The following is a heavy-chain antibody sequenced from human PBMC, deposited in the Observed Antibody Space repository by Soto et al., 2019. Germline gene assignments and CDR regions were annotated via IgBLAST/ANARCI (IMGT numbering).Heavy chain of an antibody. J-gene: IGHJ4*02. Sequence: PGGSLRLSCAASGFTFSSQTMNWVRQAPGKGLEWVSSISSSSTYIYYADSVKGRFTISRDNAKNSLYLQMNSLRAEDTAVYYCARVFGYCSGGACSSLDYWGQGTLVTVSS. CDR3: ARVFGYCSGGACSSLDY. D-gene: IGHD2-15*01. CDR2: ISSSSTYI. CDR1: GFTFSSQT. V-gene: IGHV3-21*01.